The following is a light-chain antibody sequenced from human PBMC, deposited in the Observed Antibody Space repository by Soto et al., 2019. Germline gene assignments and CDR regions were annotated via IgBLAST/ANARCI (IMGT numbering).Light chain of an antibody. Sequence: QSVLTQPPSASGTPGQRVTISCSGSSSNIGSNAVNWYQQLPGTAPKLLISSNDQRPSGVPDRFSGSKSGTSASLAISGLQSEDEADYYCSAWDDSLNAYVFGTGTKLTVL. CDR1: SSNIGSNA. CDR3: SAWDDSLNAYV. CDR2: SND. V-gene: IGLV1-44*01. J-gene: IGLJ1*01.